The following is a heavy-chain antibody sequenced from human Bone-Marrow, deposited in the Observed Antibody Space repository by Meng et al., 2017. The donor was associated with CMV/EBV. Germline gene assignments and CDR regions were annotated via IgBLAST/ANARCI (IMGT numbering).Heavy chain of an antibody. CDR2: IWYDGSNK. CDR1: GFTFKTYG. J-gene: IGHJ3*02. D-gene: IGHD3-16*01. Sequence: GGSLRLFCSASGFTFKTYGMNWVRQAPGKGLEWVAVIWYDGSNKYYGDSVKGRFTISRDNSKNRLYLQMNSLRAEDTAVYYCAKALYDSRGGDAFDIWGQGTMVTVSS. CDR3: AKALYDSRGGDAFDI. V-gene: IGHV3-33*06.